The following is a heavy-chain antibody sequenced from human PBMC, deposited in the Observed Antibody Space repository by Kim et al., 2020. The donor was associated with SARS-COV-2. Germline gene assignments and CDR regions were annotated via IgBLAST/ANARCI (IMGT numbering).Heavy chain of an antibody. V-gene: IGHV3-9*01. CDR3: TKLPNYYDGSGEADH. CDR2: ISWNSEHI. J-gene: IGHJ4*02. CDR1: GFNFIDYA. Sequence: GGSLRLSCAASGFNFIDYALHWVRQPPGKGLEWVSGISWNSEHISYADSVRGRFTVSRDNAKNSLYLQMNSLTTEDTALYYCTKLPNYYDGSGEADHWGQGTLVTVSS. D-gene: IGHD3-22*01.